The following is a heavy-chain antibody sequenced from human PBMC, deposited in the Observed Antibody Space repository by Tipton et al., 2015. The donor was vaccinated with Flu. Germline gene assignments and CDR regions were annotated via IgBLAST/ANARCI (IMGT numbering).Heavy chain of an antibody. CDR2: MHYSGGS. CDR3: ARDKRDYFGSGSYSD. Sequence: GLVKPSETLPLTCIVSGASVRSSTYYWGFIRQPPGKGLEWIGNMHYSGGSYYNPSLKSRVIISVDTSKNQFSLRLSSVTAADTAVYYCARDKRDYFGSGSYSDWGQGTLVTVSS. CDR1: GASVRSSTYY. J-gene: IGHJ4*02. D-gene: IGHD3-10*01. V-gene: IGHV4-39*07.